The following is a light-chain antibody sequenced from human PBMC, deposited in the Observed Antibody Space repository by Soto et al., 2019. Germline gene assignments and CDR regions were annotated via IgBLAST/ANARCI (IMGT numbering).Light chain of an antibody. V-gene: IGKV1D-12*01. J-gene: IGKJ5*01. CDR1: QGLSSW. CDR3: QQAYSFPVT. Sequence: DIQLTQSPSSISASVGDRVTITCRASQGLSSWLAWYQQRPGKAPKLLIYAASNLQSGVPSRFSGSGSGTEFTLTIGSLQPEDVATYYCQQAYSFPVTFGQGTRLEMK. CDR2: AAS.